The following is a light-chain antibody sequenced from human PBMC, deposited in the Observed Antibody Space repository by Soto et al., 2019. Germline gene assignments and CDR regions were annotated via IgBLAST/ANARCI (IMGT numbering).Light chain of an antibody. CDR3: RSYDSSLSGYV. Sequence: QSGLTQPPSVYGAPGQRVTISCTGSSSNIGAGYDVHWYQQLPGTAPKLLIYGNSNRPSGVPDRFSGSKSGTSASLAITGLQAEDEADYYCRSYDSSLSGYVFGTGTKVTVL. V-gene: IGLV1-40*01. J-gene: IGLJ1*01. CDR2: GNS. CDR1: SSNIGAGYD.